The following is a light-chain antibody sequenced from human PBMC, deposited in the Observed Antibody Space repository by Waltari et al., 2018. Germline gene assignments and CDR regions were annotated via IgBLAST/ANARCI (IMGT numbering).Light chain of an antibody. Sequence: QLTQSPSSLSASVGDRVTITCRASQDITTYLAWYQLKPGKAPKLLISTSSTLQTGVPSSFRCSGSGPDFTLTITSLQPEDLATYYCQQLNTYPYTFGQGTKLEIK. J-gene: IGKJ2*01. V-gene: IGKV1-9*01. CDR1: QDITTY. CDR2: TSS. CDR3: QQLNTYPYT.